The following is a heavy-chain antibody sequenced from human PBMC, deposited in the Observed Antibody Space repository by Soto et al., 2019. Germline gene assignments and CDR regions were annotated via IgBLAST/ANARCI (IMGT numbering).Heavy chain of an antibody. Sequence: QVQLVESGGGVVQPGRSLRLSCAASGFTFSSYGMHWVRQAPGKGLEWVAVIWYDGSNKYYADSVKGRFTISRDNSKNTQYLQLTRLRAEHTAVYYCARASPFGVVTPYYYYYYGIDVWGQGTTVIVS. CDR3: ARASPFGVVTPYYYYYYGIDV. V-gene: IGHV3-33*01. CDR1: GFTFSSYG. J-gene: IGHJ6*02. CDR2: IWYDGSNK. D-gene: IGHD3-3*01.